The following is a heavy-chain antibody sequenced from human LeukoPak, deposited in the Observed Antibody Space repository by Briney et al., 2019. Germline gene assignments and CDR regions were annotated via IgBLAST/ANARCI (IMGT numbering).Heavy chain of an antibody. J-gene: IGHJ6*03. CDR2: IYTSGST. CDR1: GGSISSYY. V-gene: IGHV4-4*09. CDR3: GRRGRESRGGYYYYYVDV. D-gene: IGHD2-15*01. Sequence: SETLSLTCTVSGGSISSYYWSWIRQPPGKGLEWIGYIYTSGSTNYNPSLKSRVTISVDTSKNQFSLKLSSVTAADTAVYYCGRRGRESRGGYYYYYVDVWGEGTAVIVS.